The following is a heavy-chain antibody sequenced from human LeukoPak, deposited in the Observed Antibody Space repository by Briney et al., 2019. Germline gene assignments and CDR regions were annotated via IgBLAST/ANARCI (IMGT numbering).Heavy chain of an antibody. D-gene: IGHD4-23*01. CDR2: ISGSGGST. Sequence: GGSLRLSCAASGFTFSSYSMNWVRQAPGKGLEWVSAISGSGGSTYYADSVKGRFTISRDNSKSTLYLQMNSLRAEDTAVYYCANRKSTVVTPFDYWGQGTLVTVSS. J-gene: IGHJ4*02. CDR1: GFTFSSYS. CDR3: ANRKSTVVTPFDY. V-gene: IGHV3-23*01.